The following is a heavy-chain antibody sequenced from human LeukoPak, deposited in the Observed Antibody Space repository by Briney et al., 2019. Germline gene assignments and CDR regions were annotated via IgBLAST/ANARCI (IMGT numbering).Heavy chain of an antibody. Sequence: PSETLSLTCTVSGYSISSGYYWGWIRQPPGKGLEWIGSLSHSGSTYYNPSLQSRLTMSVDTSKNQFSLKLSSVTAADTAVYYCAREGGLRYFDWLFDYFDYWGQGTLVTVSS. D-gene: IGHD3-9*01. V-gene: IGHV4-38-2*02. CDR1: GYSISSGYY. CDR2: LSHSGST. CDR3: AREGGLRYFDWLFDYFDY. J-gene: IGHJ4*02.